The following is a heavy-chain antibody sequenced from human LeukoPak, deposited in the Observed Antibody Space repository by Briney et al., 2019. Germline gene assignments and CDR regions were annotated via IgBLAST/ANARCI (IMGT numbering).Heavy chain of an antibody. CDR3: ARRSPYGSGMDYSFDD. CDR1: GYRFTIYW. Sequence: GESLKISCQASGYRFTIYWIGWVRQMPGKGLEWMGIIYPADSDTRYSPSFQGLVTISVDKSISTAYLQWNSLGASDTAMYYCARRSPYGSGMDYSFDDWGQGTLVTVSS. V-gene: IGHV5-51*01. D-gene: IGHD3-10*01. CDR2: IYPADSDT. J-gene: IGHJ4*02.